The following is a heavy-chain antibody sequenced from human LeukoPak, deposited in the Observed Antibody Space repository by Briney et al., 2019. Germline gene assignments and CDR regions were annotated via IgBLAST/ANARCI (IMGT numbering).Heavy chain of an antibody. J-gene: IGHJ3*02. Sequence: SETLSLTCTVSGGSISSYYWTWIRQPPGKGLEWVGYIYYSGSTNYNPSLKSRVSISADTSKNQFSLKLSSVTAADTAVYYCARGTGKWDAFDIWGQGTMVTVSS. CDR1: GGSISSYY. CDR2: IYYSGST. D-gene: IGHD3/OR15-3a*01. V-gene: IGHV4-59*01. CDR3: ARGTGKWDAFDI.